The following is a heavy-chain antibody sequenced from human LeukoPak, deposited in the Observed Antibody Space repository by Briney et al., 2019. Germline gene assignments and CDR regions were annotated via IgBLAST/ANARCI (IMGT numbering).Heavy chain of an antibody. J-gene: IGHJ4*02. V-gene: IGHV4-4*07. CDR1: GGSISSYY. Sequence: SEALSLTCTVSGGSISSYYWSWIRQPAGKGLEWIGRIYTSGSTSYNPSLKSRVTISVDTSKNQFSLKLSSVTAADTAMYYCARSSWYDIIDYWGQGTLVTVSS. D-gene: IGHD6-13*01. CDR2: IYTSGST. CDR3: ARSSWYDIIDY.